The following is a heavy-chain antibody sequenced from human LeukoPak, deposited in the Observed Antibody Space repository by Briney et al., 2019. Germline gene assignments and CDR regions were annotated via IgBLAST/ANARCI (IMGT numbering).Heavy chain of an antibody. CDR2: IPYDGSTK. D-gene: IGHD3-16*01. V-gene: IGHV3-30*18. CDR3: AKALGGYALDY. CDR1: GFTFSSYG. J-gene: IGHJ4*02. Sequence: GGSLRLSCAASGFTFSSYGMHWVRQAPGKGLEWVAVIPYDGSTKYYADSVKGRFTISRDNSKNTLYLQMNSLRAEDTAVYYCAKALGGYALDYWGQGTLVTVSS.